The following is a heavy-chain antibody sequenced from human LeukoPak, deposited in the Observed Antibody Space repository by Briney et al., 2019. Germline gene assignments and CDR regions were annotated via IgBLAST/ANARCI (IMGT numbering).Heavy chain of an antibody. CDR1: GFTFSSYA. CDR2: ISGSGGST. V-gene: IGHV3-23*01. J-gene: IGHJ3*02. D-gene: IGHD3-22*01. Sequence: PGGSLRLSCAASGFTFSSYAMSWVRQAPGKGLEWVSAISGSGGSTYYADSVKGRFTISRDNSKNTLYLQMNSLRAGDTAVYYCAKDPEYYYDSSGYYAEAFDIWGQGTMVTVSS. CDR3: AKDPEYYYDSSGYYAEAFDI.